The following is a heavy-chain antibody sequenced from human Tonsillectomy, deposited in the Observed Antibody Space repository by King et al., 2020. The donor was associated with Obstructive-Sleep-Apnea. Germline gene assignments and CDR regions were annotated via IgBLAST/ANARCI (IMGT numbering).Heavy chain of an antibody. CDR1: GGSISSGGYS. CDR2: IYHSGNT. Sequence: QLQESGSGLVKPSETLSLTCAVSGGSISSGGYSWSWIRQPPGKALEWIGYIYHSGNTYYSPSLKSRVTISVDTSKNQFSLRLSSVTAADTAVYYCARSDGYLDYWGQGTRVTVSP. CDR3: ARSDGYLDY. D-gene: IGHD5-24*01. V-gene: IGHV4-30-2*01. J-gene: IGHJ4*02.